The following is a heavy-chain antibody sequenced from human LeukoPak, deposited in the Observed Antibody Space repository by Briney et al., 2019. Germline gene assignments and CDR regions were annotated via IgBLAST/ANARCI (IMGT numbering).Heavy chain of an antibody. J-gene: IGHJ5*02. CDR2: INPSSGTT. CDR3: ARGPHKRTYDRDNWFDP. V-gene: IGHV1-46*01. D-gene: IGHD3-3*01. CDR1: GYTFTNYY. Sequence: ASVKVSCKASGYTFTNYYMVWVRQAPGQGLEWMGIINPSSGTTNYAQKFQGRVTMTRDMSTSTVYMELSSLRSEDTAVYYCARGPHKRTYDRDNWFDPWSQGTLVTVSS.